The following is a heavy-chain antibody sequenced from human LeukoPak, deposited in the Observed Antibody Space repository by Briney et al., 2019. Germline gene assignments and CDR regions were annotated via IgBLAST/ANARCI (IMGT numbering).Heavy chain of an antibody. CDR2: ISAYNGNT. CDR1: GYTFTSYG. CDR3: ASSEDYDFWSGYYTFDY. V-gene: IGHV1-18*01. Sequence: GASVKVSCKASGYTFTSYGISRVRQAPGQGLDWLAWISAYNGNTNYAQKLQGRVTMTTDTSTSTAYMELRSLRSDDTAVYYCASSEDYDFWSGYYTFDYWGQGTLVTVSS. J-gene: IGHJ4*02. D-gene: IGHD3-3*01.